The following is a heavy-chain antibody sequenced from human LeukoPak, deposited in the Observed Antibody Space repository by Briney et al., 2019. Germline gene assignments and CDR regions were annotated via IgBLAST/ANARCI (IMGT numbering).Heavy chain of an antibody. CDR2: VWYNGNGK. CDR1: GFNFSSFA. J-gene: IGHJ4*02. CDR3: AKDPGWEQQTYQGGTFDF. V-gene: IGHV3-30*02. Sequence: GGSLRLACAASGFNFSSFAMHWGRQAPGKGLEWVAFVWYNGNGKDYADSLKGRFTISRDNSKNTLYLQMNSLTVEDTAVYYCAKDPGWEQQTYQGGTFDFWGQGTLVTVSS. D-gene: IGHD1/OR15-1a*01.